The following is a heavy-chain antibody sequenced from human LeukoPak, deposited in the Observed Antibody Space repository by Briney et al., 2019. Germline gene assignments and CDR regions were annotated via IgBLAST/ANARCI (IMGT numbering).Heavy chain of an antibody. CDR1: GYTFTGYY. V-gene: IGHV1-2*02. CDR2: INPNSGGT. D-gene: IGHD2-15*01. J-gene: IGHJ4*02. Sequence: ASVKVSCKASGYTFTGYYMHWVRQAPGHGLEWMGWINPNSGGTNYAQKFQGRVTMTRDTSISTAYMELRSLRSDDTAVYYCARDVGSSPLVGNFDYWGQGTLVTVSS. CDR3: ARDVGSSPLVGNFDY.